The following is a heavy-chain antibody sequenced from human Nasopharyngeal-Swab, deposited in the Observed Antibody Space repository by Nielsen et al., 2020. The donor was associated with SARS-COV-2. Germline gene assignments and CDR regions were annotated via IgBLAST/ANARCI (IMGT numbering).Heavy chain of an antibody. CDR2: IAHDASNE. D-gene: IGHD2-2*01. V-gene: IGHV3-30*03. Sequence: GESLKISCAASGFTFSSFGMHWVRQAPGKGLEWVAFIAHDASNEYYGDSVKGRFSISRDSSKNTLYLQMDSLRGEDTAVYYCARTRSYYFDSWGQGTLVTVSS. CDR1: GFTFSSFG. J-gene: IGHJ4*02. CDR3: ARTRSYYFDS.